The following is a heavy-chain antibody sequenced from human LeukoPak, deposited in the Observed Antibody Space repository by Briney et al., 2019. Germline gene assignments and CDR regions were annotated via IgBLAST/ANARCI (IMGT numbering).Heavy chain of an antibody. D-gene: IGHD3-10*01. J-gene: IGHJ4*02. V-gene: IGHV4-59*01. CDR2: IYYSGST. CDR1: GGSISSYY. CDR3: ASRGVWFGPRRAGIDY. Sequence: SETLSLTCTVSGGSISSYYWSWIRQPPGKGLEWIGYIYYSGSTNYNPSLKSRVTISVDTSKNQFSLKLSSVTAADTAVYYCASRGVWFGPRRAGIDYWGQGTLVTVSS.